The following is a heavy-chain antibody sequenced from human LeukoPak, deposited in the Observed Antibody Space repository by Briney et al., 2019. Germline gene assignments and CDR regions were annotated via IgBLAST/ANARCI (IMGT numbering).Heavy chain of an antibody. CDR3: ASRTGTNWFDP. Sequence: SETLSLTCTVSGYSISSGYYWGWIRQPPGKGLEWIGEINHSGSTNYNPSLKSRVTISVDTSKNQFSLKLSSVTAADTAVYYCASRTGTNWFDPWGQGTLVTVSS. J-gene: IGHJ5*02. V-gene: IGHV4-38-2*02. CDR2: INHSGST. CDR1: GYSISSGYY. D-gene: IGHD1-7*01.